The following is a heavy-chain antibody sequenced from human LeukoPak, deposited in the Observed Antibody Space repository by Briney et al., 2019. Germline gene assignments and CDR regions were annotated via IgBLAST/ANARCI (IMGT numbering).Heavy chain of an antibody. J-gene: IGHJ3*02. CDR3: ARRGVAATNAFDI. CDR1: GFTFITYA. V-gene: IGHV3-23*01. CDR2: ISSSGGST. D-gene: IGHD2-15*01. Sequence: GGPLRLSCAPPGFTFITYAMSWVPQAPGKGLEWVSAISSSGGSTYYADSVKGRFSISRDNSKNTLYVQMNSLRAEDTAVYYCARRGVAATNAFDIWGQGTMVTVSS.